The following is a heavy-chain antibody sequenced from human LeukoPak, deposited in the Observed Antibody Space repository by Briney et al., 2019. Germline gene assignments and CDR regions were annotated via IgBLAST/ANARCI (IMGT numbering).Heavy chain of an antibody. J-gene: IGHJ6*02. CDR2: ISSTSSYI. CDR3: AKSNRGVYYYYGMDV. V-gene: IGHV3-21*01. CDR1: GFAFSTLT. D-gene: IGHD1-14*01. Sequence: GGSLRLSCAASGFAFSTLTMNWVRQAPGKGLELVASISSTSSYIYYADSVKGRFTISRDNARNSLYLQMNSLRAEDTAVYYCAKSNRGVYYYYGMDVWGQGTTVTVSS.